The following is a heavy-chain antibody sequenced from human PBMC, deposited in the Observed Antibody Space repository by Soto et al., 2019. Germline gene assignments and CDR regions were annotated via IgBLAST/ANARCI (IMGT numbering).Heavy chain of an antibody. V-gene: IGHV3-74*03. D-gene: IGHD4-17*01. Sequence: GGSLRLSCGASGFDFYNYWMHWVRQDPGKGLVWVSRINGDGSDTKYADSVKGRFTISRDNAKKTVYLQMNSLRAEDTAVYYCARDQTTGDWFDAWGQGTLVTVSS. CDR2: INGDGSDT. CDR1: GFDFYNYW. J-gene: IGHJ5*02. CDR3: ARDQTTGDWFDA.